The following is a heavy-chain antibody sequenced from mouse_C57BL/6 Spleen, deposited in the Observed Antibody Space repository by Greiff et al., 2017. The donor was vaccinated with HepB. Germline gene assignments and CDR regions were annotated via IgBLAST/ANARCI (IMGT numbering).Heavy chain of an antibody. D-gene: IGHD2-5*01. CDR3: ERDYSNYVGFAY. CDR2: IGPGSGST. V-gene: IGHV1-77*01. CDR1: GYTFTDYY. Sequence: QVQLQQSGAELVKPGASVKISCKASGYTFTDYYINWVKQRPGRGLEWIGKIGPGSGSTYYNEKFKGKATLTADKSSSTAYMQLSSLTSEDSAVYFCERDYSNYVGFAYWGQGTLVTVSA. J-gene: IGHJ3*01.